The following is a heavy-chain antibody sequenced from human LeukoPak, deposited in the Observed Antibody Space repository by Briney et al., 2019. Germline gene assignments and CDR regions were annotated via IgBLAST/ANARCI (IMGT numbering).Heavy chain of an antibody. Sequence: PSETLSLTCAVYGGSFSGYYWSWIRQPPGKGLEWIGEINHSGITNYNPSLKSCVTISVGTSKNQFSLKLSSVTAADTAVYYCASVVAYYDFWSGHRGNWFDPWGQGTLVTVSS. CDR3: ASVVAYYDFWSGHRGNWFDP. J-gene: IGHJ5*02. CDR1: GGSFSGYY. CDR2: INHSGIT. D-gene: IGHD3-3*01. V-gene: IGHV4-34*01.